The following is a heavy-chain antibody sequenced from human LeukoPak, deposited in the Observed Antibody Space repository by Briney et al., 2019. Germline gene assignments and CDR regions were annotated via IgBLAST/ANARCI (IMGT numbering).Heavy chain of an antibody. V-gene: IGHV3-21*01. CDR1: GFTFNSYS. CDR2: ISSSSSYI. CDR3: ARVGYCSSTSCLYYFDY. D-gene: IGHD2-2*01. J-gene: IGHJ4*02. Sequence: GGSLRLSCAASGFTFNSYSMNWVRQAPGKGLEWVSSISSSSSYIYYADSVKGRFTISRDNAKNSLYLQMNSLRAEDTAVYYCARVGYCSSTSCLYYFDYWGQGTLVTVSS.